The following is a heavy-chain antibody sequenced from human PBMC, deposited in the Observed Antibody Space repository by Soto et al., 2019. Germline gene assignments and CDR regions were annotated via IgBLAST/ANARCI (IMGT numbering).Heavy chain of an antibody. Sequence: QLQLQASGPGLVKPSETLSLTCTVSGGSISSSSYSWGWIRQPPGKGLEWIGSIYYSGSTYYNPSLKRRVTISIDTSKNQFSLKMSSVTAADTAVYYCTTLPYQWLAVWFDYWGQGTLVTVSS. CDR1: GGSISSSSYS. V-gene: IGHV4-39*01. CDR3: TTLPYQWLAVWFDY. D-gene: IGHD6-19*01. J-gene: IGHJ4*02. CDR2: IYYSGST.